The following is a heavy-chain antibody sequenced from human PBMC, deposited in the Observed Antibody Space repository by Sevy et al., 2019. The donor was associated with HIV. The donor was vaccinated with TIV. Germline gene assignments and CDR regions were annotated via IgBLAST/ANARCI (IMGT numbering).Heavy chain of an antibody. D-gene: IGHD5-18*01. V-gene: IGHV3-30*04. CDR3: GREGVGGYSYSLDC. CDR1: GFTFSSYA. Sequence: GGSLRLSCAASGFTFSSYAMHWVRQAPGKGLEWVAVISYDGSNKYYADSVKGRFTISRDNSKNTLYLQMNSLRAEDTAVYYCGREGVGGYSYSLDCWGQGTLVTVSS. J-gene: IGHJ4*02. CDR2: ISYDGSNK.